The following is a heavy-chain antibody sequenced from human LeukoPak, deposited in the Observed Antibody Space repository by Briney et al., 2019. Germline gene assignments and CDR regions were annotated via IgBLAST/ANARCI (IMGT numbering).Heavy chain of an antibody. V-gene: IGHV3-74*01. CDR3: ARESGAAAPGL. D-gene: IGHD6-13*01. Sequence: GGSLRLSCAASGFTFSSYWMYWVRQAPGKGLVWVSRIKTDGSSTGYADSVKGRFTISRDNAKSTLYLQMNSLRAEDTAVYYCARESGAAAPGLWGQGTLVTVSS. CDR2: IKTDGSST. J-gene: IGHJ4*02. CDR1: GFTFSSYW.